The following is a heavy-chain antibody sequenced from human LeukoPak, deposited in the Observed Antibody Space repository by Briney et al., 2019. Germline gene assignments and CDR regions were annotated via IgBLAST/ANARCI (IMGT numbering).Heavy chain of an antibody. D-gene: IGHD6-13*01. J-gene: IGHJ6*02. V-gene: IGHV3-30*18. CDR1: GFTFSDYY. Sequence: GGSLRLSCAASGFTFSDYYMSWIRQAPGKGLEWVAVVSDDGSHKQYADSVKGRFTVSRDNSEKTLYLQMNSLRAEDTAVYYCAKYSSSSNYYYGMDVWGQGTTVTVSS. CDR3: AKYSSSSNYYYGMDV. CDR2: VSDDGSHK.